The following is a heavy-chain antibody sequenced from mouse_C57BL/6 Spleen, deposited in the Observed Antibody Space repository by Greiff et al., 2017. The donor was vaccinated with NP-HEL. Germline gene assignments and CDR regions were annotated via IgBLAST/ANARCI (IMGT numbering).Heavy chain of an antibody. J-gene: IGHJ3*01. V-gene: IGHV1-53*01. Sequence: QVQLQQPGTELVKPGASVKLSCMASGYTFTSYWLHWVKQRPGQGLEWIGNINPSNGGTNYNEKFKSKATLTVDKSSSTAYMQLSSLTSEDSAVYYCARGGKTGLPFAYWGQVTLVTVSA. CDR3: ARGGKTGLPFAY. D-gene: IGHD3-1*01. CDR2: INPSNGGT. CDR1: GYTFTSYW.